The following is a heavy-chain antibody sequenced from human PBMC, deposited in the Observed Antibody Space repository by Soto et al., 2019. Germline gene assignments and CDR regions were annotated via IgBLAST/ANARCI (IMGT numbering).Heavy chain of an antibody. D-gene: IGHD2-21*02. J-gene: IGHJ5*02. CDR2: INHSGST. V-gene: IGHV4-34*01. CDR1: GGSFSGYY. CDR3: AISVVTPILPVA. Sequence: PSETLSLTCAVYGGSFSGYYWSWIRQPPGKGLEWIGEINHSGSTNYNPSLKSRVTISVDTSKNQFSLKLSSVTAADTAVYYCAISVVTPILPVAWGQGTLVTVSS.